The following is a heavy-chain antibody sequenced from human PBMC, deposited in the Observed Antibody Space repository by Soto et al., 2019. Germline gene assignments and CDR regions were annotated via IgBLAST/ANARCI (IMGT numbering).Heavy chain of an antibody. CDR1: GYTFTSYA. Sequence: GASVKVSCKASGYTFTSYAMHWVRQAPGQRLEWMGWINAGNGNAKYSQKFQGRVTITRDTSASTAYMELSSLRSEDTAVYYCARDIGYCSGGSCRPVVYYYYMDVWGKGTTVTVSS. V-gene: IGHV1-3*01. CDR2: INAGNGNA. J-gene: IGHJ6*03. D-gene: IGHD2-15*01. CDR3: ARDIGYCSGGSCRPVVYYYYMDV.